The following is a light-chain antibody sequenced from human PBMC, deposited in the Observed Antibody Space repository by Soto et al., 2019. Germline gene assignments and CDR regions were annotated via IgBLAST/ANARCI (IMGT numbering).Light chain of an antibody. CDR3: CSCTSISTFV. J-gene: IGLJ1*01. Sequence: QSSLAQPASVSGSPGQSVTISCTGTSSDVGVNNYVSWYQRHPGKAPKLIIYEVNNRPSGVSNRFSGSKSGNTASLTISGLQAEEEADYFCCSCTSISTFVFGSGTKVTVL. CDR1: SSDVGVNNY. CDR2: EVN. V-gene: IGLV2-14*01.